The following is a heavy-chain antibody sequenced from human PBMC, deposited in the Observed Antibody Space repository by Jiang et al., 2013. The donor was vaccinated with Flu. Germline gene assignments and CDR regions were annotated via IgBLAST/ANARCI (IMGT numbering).Heavy chain of an antibody. CDR3: AEGMGTLEY. CDR1: GFTFSSYG. V-gene: IGHV3-30*03. Sequence: QLVESGGGVVQPGRSLRLSCAASGFTFSSYGMHWVRQAPGKGLEWVAVISYDGSNKYYADSVKGRFTISRDNAKNSLYLQMNSLRAEDTAVYYCAEGMGTLEYWGQGTLVTVSS. D-gene: IGHD7-27*01. CDR2: ISYDGSNK. J-gene: IGHJ4*02.